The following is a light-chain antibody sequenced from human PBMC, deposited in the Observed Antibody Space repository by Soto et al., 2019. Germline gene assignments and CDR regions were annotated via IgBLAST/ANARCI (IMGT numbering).Light chain of an antibody. V-gene: IGKV3-20*01. CDR2: GAS. Sequence: EIVLTQSPATLSLSPGERATLSCRASQSVSSYLAWYQQKPGQAPRLLIYGASSRATGIPDRFSGSGSGTDFTLTIRRLEPEDFAVYYCQQYGSSPITFGQGTRLEIK. CDR1: QSVSSY. J-gene: IGKJ5*01. CDR3: QQYGSSPIT.